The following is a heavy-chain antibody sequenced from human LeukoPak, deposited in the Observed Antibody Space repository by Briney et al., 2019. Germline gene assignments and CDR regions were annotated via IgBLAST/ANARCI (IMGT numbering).Heavy chain of an antibody. V-gene: IGHV1-46*01. J-gene: IGHJ3*02. CDR3: ASLPAATGAHAFDI. Sequence: EASVKVSCKASGYTFTSYYMHWVRQPPGQGLEWMGIINPSGSSTNYAKKFQGRVAMTRHTSTSTVYMELSGLRSEDTALYYCASLPAATGAHAFDIWGQGTMVIVSS. D-gene: IGHD2-2*01. CDR2: INPSGSST. CDR1: GYTFTSYY.